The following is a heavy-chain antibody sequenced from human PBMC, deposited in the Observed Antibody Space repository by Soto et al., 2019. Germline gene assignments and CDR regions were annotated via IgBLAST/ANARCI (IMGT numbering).Heavy chain of an antibody. CDR3: AREGSSSSGEDYYYGMDV. J-gene: IGHJ6*02. Sequence: PGGSLRLSCAASGFTFSSYWMSWVRQAPGKGLEWVANIKQDGSEKYYVDSVKGRFTISRDNAKNSLYLQMNSLRAEDTAVYYCAREGSSSSGEDYYYGMDVWGQGTTVTVSS. CDR1: GFTFSSYW. CDR2: IKQDGSEK. D-gene: IGHD6-6*01. V-gene: IGHV3-7*03.